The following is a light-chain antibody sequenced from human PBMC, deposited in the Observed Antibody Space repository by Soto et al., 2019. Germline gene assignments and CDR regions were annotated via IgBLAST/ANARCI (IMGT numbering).Light chain of an antibody. CDR1: QSVSSSY. CDR3: QQRSNWPLLT. CDR2: GAS. V-gene: IGKV3D-20*02. J-gene: IGKJ4*01. Sequence: IVLTQSPDTLSLSPGERATLSCRASQSVSSSYLAWYQQKPGQAPRLLIYGASSRATGIPDRFSGSGSGTDFTLTISSLEPEDFAVYYCQQRSNWPLLTFGGGTKVDIK.